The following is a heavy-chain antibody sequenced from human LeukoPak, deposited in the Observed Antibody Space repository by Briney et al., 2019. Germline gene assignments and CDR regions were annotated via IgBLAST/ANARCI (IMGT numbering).Heavy chain of an antibody. CDR2: ISGSGGST. Sequence: PGGSLRLSCAPSGFTFSSSAMSWVRQAPGKGLECGSDISGSGGSTYYADCVKGRFTLSRDNSKNTLYLQMNSLRAEDTAVYYCAKDHGYYRETSAFDYWGQGTLVTVSS. D-gene: IGHD1-14*01. J-gene: IGHJ4*02. CDR1: GFTFSSSA. CDR3: AKDHGYYRETSAFDY. V-gene: IGHV3-23*01.